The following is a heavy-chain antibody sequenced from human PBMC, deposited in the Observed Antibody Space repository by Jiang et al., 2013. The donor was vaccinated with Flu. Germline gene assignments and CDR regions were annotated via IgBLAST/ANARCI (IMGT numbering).Heavy chain of an antibody. CDR3: ARVGRLISEGAYYYDSSGYYANSYNWFDP. CDR2: IYHSGST. D-gene: IGHD3-22*01. V-gene: IGHV4-30-2*01. J-gene: IGHJ5*02. Sequence: GPGLVKPSQTLSLTCAVSGGSISSGGYSWSWIRQPPGKGLEWIGYIYHSGSTYYNPSLKSRVTISVDRSKNQFSLKLSSVTAADTAVYYCARVGRLISEGAYYYDSSGYYANSYNWFDPWGQGTLVTVSS. CDR1: GGSISSGGYS.